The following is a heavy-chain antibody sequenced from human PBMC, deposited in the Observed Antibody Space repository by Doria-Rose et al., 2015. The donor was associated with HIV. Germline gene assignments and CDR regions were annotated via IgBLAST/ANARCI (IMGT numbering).Heavy chain of an antibody. Sequence: GPGPVKPSQTLSLRCTVSGSSISSGDYYWSWIRQSPGKGLEWIGYIYYSGSTYYNPSLKSRLVMSLDMSKNQFSLNLNSVTAADTAVYFCARWVRSTREGFDSWGQGMQVTVSS. J-gene: IGHJ5*01. CDR3: ARWVRSTREGFDS. V-gene: IGHV4-30-4*01. D-gene: IGHD6-13*01. CDR2: IYYSGST. CDR1: GSSISSGDYY.